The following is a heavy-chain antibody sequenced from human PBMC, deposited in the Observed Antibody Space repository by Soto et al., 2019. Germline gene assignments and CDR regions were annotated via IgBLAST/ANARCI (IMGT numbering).Heavy chain of an antibody. CDR1: GGTFSSHA. CDR3: AIGDRSSWIGNH. Sequence: QVHLVQSGAEVTQAGSSVKVSCKASGGTFSSHAFSWVRQAPGQGLEWVGGIIPIFETANYAQEFQGRVTISADESTNTVILELNKLRSDDTAIYFWAIGDRSSWIGNHWGPGTQVTVS. V-gene: IGHV1-69*01. CDR2: IIPIFETA. D-gene: IGHD6-6*01. J-gene: IGHJ4*02.